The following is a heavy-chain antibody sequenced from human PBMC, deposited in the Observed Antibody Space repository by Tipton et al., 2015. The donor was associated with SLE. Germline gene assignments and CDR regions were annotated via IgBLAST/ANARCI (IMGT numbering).Heavy chain of an antibody. V-gene: IGHV4-39*07. CDR1: GGSISSSSYY. Sequence: TLSLTCTVSGGSISSSSYYWGWIRQPPGKGLEWIGSIYYSGSTYYNPSLKSRVTISVDTSKNQFSLKLSSVTAADTAVYYCARALSSLLFDYWGQGTLVTVSS. CDR3: ARALSSLLFDY. D-gene: IGHD6-6*01. CDR2: IYYSGST. J-gene: IGHJ4*02.